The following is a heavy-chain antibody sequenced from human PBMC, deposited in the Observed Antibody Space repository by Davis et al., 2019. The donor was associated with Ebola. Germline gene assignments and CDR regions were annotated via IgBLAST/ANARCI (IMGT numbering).Heavy chain of an antibody. CDR3: ARLMDTYGWYSDL. CDR2: ISGSASST. V-gene: IGHV3-11*04. Sequence: GESLKISCSASGFTFTDYYMSWVRQAPGKGLEWLSYISGSASSTSYADSVKGRFTISRDNGKNTLYLQMNSLRDEDTAVYHCARLMDTYGWYSDLWGQGTLVTVSS. CDR1: GFTFTDYY. D-gene: IGHD6-19*01. J-gene: IGHJ5*02.